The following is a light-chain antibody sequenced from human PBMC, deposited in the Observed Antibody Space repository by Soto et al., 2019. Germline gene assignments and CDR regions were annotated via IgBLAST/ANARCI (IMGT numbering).Light chain of an antibody. V-gene: IGLV2-8*01. CDR1: SGDVGHYNY. CDR2: EVT. Sequence: QSALTQPPSASGSLGQSVTISCTGTSGDVGHYNYVSWYQQQPGKAPKLMIYEVTKRPSGVPDRFSGSKSGNTASLTVSGLQAEDEADYYCSSYVDSFSVIFGGGTKLTAL. CDR3: SSYVDSFSVI. J-gene: IGLJ2*01.